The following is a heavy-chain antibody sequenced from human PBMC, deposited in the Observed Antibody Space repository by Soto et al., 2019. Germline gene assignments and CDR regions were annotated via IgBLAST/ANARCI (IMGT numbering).Heavy chain of an antibody. V-gene: IGHV1-3*01. CDR1: GYTFSSYA. D-gene: IGHD2-2*02. CDR3: ARAGHDCSTTSCYMFEY. CDR2: INAGNGYT. Sequence: QVQLVQSGAEVKKPGASVMVSCKASGYTFSSYAMHWVRQAPGQRLEWMGWINAGNGYTKYSQKFQGRVTITRDTPASRVYVELSSLRSEDTAVYYCARAGHDCSTTSCYMFEYWGQGTLVTVSS. J-gene: IGHJ4*02.